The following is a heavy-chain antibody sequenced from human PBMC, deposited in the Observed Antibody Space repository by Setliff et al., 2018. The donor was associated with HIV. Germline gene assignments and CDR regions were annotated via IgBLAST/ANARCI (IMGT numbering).Heavy chain of an antibody. D-gene: IGHD4-17*01. V-gene: IGHV1-2*02. J-gene: IGHJ4*02. CDR2: INPNRGVT. CDR3: ARGDDYGDFYFFDY. CDR1: GYTFTDYY. Sequence: ASVKVSCKTSGYTFTDYYIHWVRQAPGQGLEWMGWINPNRGVTAYAQIFQGTVTVTSDTSISTVYMELTSLRSEDTAVFYCARGDDYGDFYFFDYWGQGTLVTVSS.